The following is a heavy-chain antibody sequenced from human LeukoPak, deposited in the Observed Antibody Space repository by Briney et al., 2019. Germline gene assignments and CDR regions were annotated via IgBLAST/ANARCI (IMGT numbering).Heavy chain of an antibody. CDR1: GFTFSSSS. CDR2: ISSSSSYI. J-gene: IGHJ4*02. V-gene: IGHV3-21*01. CDR3: ARTLLLWFGELPPVDY. D-gene: IGHD3-10*01. Sequence: GGSLRLSCAASGFTFSSSSMNWVRQAPGKGVEWVSSISSSSSYIYYADSVKGRFTISRDNAKNSLYLQMNSLRAEDTAVYYCARTLLLWFGELPPVDYWGQGTLVTVSS.